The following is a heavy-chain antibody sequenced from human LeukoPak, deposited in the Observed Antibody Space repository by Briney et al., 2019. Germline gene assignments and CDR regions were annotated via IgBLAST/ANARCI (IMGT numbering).Heavy chain of an antibody. CDR1: GGSVSSTSYY. Sequence: PSETLSLTCTVSGGSVSSTSYYWGWIRQPPGKGLEWIGSIYYSGTTYYSPSPKSRVTISVDTSKNQFSLKLSSVTAADTAVYYCARETGLGWFDPWGQGTLVTVTS. V-gene: IGHV4-39*07. J-gene: IGHJ5*02. CDR3: ARETGLGWFDP. D-gene: IGHD3/OR15-3a*01. CDR2: IYYSGTT.